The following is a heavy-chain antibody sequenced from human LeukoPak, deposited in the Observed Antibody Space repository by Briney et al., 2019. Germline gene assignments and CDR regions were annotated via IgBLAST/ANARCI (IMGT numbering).Heavy chain of an antibody. J-gene: IGHJ6*03. CDR2: ISSTGGTA. V-gene: IGHV3-23*01. CDR3: AKNGDRGAYCSGGSCYPYYYYNMDV. CDR1: GFTFSSYA. Sequence: GGSLRLSCAASGFTFSSYAMSWVRQAPGKGLEWVSAISSTGGTAYYADSVKGRFTISRDNFKNTLYLQMNSLRAEDTAIYYCAKNGDRGAYCSGGSCYPYYYYNMDVWGKGTTVTISS. D-gene: IGHD2-15*01.